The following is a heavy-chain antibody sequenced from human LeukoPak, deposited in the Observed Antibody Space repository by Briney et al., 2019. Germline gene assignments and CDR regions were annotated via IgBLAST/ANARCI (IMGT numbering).Heavy chain of an antibody. CDR2: VNPNSGGT. CDR1: GYTFTGYY. V-gene: IGHV1-2*02. Sequence: ASVKVSCKASGYTFTGYYMHWVRQAPGQGLEWMGWVNPNSGGTNYAQKFQGRVTMTRDRSLSTAYMELSRLQSDDTAEYYCARGKIDGDDFDYWGQGTLATVSS. CDR3: ARGKIDGDDFDY. J-gene: IGHJ4*02. D-gene: IGHD2-21*02.